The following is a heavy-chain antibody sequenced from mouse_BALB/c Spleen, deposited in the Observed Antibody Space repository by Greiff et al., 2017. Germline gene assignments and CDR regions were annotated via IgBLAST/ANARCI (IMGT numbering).Heavy chain of an antibody. Sequence: LQQPGSELVRPGASVKLSCKASGYTFTSYWMHWVKQRPGQGLEWIGNIYPGSGSTNYDEKFKSKATLTVDTSSSTAYMQLSSLTSDDSAVYFCAREEDGNGVWGAGTTVTVSS. D-gene: IGHD2-1*01. V-gene: IGHV1S22*01. CDR3: AREEDGNGV. J-gene: IGHJ1*01. CDR2: IYPGSGST. CDR1: GYTFTSYW.